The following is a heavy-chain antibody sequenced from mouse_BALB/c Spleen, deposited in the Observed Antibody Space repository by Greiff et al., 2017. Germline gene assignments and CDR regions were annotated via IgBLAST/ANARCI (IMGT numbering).Heavy chain of an antibody. CDR1: GYSITSDYA. V-gene: IGHV3-2*02. J-gene: IGHJ2*01. Sequence: VQLQQSGPGLVKPSQSLSLTCTVTGYSITSDYAWNWIRQFPGNKLEWMGYISYSGSTSYNPSLKSRISITRDTSKNQFFLQLNSVTTEDTATYYCARSVPGYFDYWGQGTTLTVSS. CDR2: ISYSGST. CDR3: ARSVPGYFDY.